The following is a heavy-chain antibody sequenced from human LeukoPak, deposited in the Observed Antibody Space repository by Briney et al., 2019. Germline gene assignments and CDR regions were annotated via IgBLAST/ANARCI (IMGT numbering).Heavy chain of an antibody. CDR3: AKGHSGNYRVDY. D-gene: IGHD1-26*01. V-gene: IGHV3-23*01. CDR1: GFTFSSYG. Sequence: PGRSLRLSCAASGFTFSSYGMHWVRQAPGKGLEWVSAISGSGGNTYYADSVRGRFTISRDNSKNTLYLQMNSLRAEDTAIYYCAKGHSGNYRVDYWGQGTLVTVSS. J-gene: IGHJ4*02. CDR2: ISGSGGNT.